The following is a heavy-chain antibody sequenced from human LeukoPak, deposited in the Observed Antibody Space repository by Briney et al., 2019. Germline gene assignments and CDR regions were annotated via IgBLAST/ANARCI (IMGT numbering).Heavy chain of an antibody. CDR3: AREGIAARPVGRSFDY. CDR1: GGSISSSSYY. V-gene: IGHV4-39*01. CDR2: IYYSGST. D-gene: IGHD6-6*01. J-gene: IGHJ4*02. Sequence: SETLSLTCTVSGGSISSSSYYWGWIRQPPGKGLEWIGSIYYSGSTYYNPSLKSRVTISVDTSKNQFSLKLSSVTAAETAVYYCAREGIAARPVGRSFDYWGQGTLVTVSS.